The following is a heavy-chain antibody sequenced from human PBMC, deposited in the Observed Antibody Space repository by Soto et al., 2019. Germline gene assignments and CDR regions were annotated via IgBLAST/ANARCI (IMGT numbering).Heavy chain of an antibody. CDR3: ATVFEH. J-gene: IGHJ4*02. Sequence: EVQLVESGGGSVQPGGSLRLSCVASGITFSGYWMHWVRQVPGKGLVWVARVDSDGSGTSYADSVKGRFTISRDNAKNTLYLQMNSLRVEDKAVYYCATVFEHWGQGIQVTVSS. CDR1: GITFSGYW. CDR2: VDSDGSGT. V-gene: IGHV3-74*01.